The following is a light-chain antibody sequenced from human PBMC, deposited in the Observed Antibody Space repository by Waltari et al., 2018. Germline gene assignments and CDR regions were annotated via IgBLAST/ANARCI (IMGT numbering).Light chain of an antibody. Sequence: IVLTQSPGTLSLSPGERATLSCRASQSVSRSLAWYQQKPGQAPRLLIYGASSRATGVPDRFSGSGSGTDFSLTISRPEPEDFAVYYCQHYVRLPVSFGQGTKVEIK. CDR2: GAS. J-gene: IGKJ1*01. CDR1: QSVSRS. CDR3: QHYVRLPVS. V-gene: IGKV3-20*01.